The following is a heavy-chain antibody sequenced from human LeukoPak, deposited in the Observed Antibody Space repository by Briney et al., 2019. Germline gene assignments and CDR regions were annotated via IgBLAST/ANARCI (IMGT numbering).Heavy chain of an antibody. D-gene: IGHD6-25*01. CDR2: VSAYNENT. CDR3: GRHDGGSGWPWLGIDY. CDR1: GYTFTGYG. J-gene: IGHJ4*02. V-gene: IGHV1-18*01. Sequence: ASVKVSCKASGYTFTGYGISWVRQAPGQGLEWMGWVSAYNENTNYAQKFQGRVTMTTDTPTSTVYMELRSLRSDDTAVYYCGRHDGGSGWPWLGIDYWGQGTLVTVSS.